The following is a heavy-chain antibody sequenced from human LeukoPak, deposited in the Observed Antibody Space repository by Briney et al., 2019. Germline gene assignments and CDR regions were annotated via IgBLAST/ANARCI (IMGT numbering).Heavy chain of an antibody. V-gene: IGHV1-2*04. D-gene: IGHD2-2*01. CDR2: INPNSGGT. CDR1: GYTFTGYY. J-gene: IGHJ4*02. Sequence: ASVKVSCKASGYTFTGYYMHWVRQAPGQGLEWMGWINPNSGGTNYAQKFQGWVTMTRDTSISTAYMELSRLRSDDTAVYYCARGVESSSTSPGGYWGQGTLVTVSS. CDR3: ARGVESSSTSPGGY.